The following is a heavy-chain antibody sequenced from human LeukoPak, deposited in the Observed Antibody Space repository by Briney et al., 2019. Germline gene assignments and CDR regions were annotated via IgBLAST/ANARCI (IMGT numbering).Heavy chain of an antibody. J-gene: IGHJ3*02. CDR1: GFTFSSYE. Sequence: GGSLRLSCAASGFTFSSYEMNWVRQAPGKGLEWVSAISGSGGSTYYADSVKGRFTISRDNSKNTLYLQMNSLRAEDTAVYYCAKGVVPAAISRNAFDIWGQGTMVTVSS. V-gene: IGHV3-23*01. D-gene: IGHD2-2*01. CDR2: ISGSGGST. CDR3: AKGVVPAAISRNAFDI.